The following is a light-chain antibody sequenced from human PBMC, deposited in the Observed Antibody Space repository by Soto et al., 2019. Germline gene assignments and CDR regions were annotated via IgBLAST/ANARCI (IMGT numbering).Light chain of an antibody. CDR3: CSYADNNDYV. V-gene: IGLV2-8*01. J-gene: IGLJ1*01. Sequence: QSVLTQPPSASGSPGQSVAISCTGTSSDVGAYNYVSWYQQHPGKAPKLMIYEVTRRPSGVPDRFSGSKSGNTASLNVSGLQAEDEADYYCCSYADNNDYVFGTGTKLTVL. CDR1: SSDVGAYNY. CDR2: EVT.